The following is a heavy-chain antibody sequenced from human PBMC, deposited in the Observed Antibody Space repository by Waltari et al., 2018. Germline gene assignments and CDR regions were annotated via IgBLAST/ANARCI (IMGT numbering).Heavy chain of an antibody. Sequence: QAQLVESGGGVVQPGMSLRLSCTGTGLSISSSGMHWVRQAPGKGLGGVALIGGDGGQTYYADSVRGRFTISRDNSKNTLYLDMNSLKLNDTAIYYCAKDAFGNTYVDHWGQGTLVTVAS. V-gene: IGHV3-30*02. J-gene: IGHJ4*02. CDR1: GLSISSSG. CDR2: IGGDGGQT. CDR3: AKDAFGNTYVDH. D-gene: IGHD3-10*01.